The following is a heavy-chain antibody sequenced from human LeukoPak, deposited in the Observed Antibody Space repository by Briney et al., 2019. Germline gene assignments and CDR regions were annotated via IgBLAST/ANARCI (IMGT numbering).Heavy chain of an antibody. J-gene: IGHJ5*02. CDR2: MNPNSGNT. CDR3: ARGYAEWSGDSSSSRWFDP. V-gene: IGHV1-8*03. D-gene: IGHD6-6*01. Sequence: ASVKVSCKASGYTFTSYDINWVRQATGQGLEWMGWMNPNSGNTGYAQKFQGRVTITRNTSISTAYMELSSLRSEDTAVYYCARGYAEWSGDSSSSRWFDPWGQGTLVTVSS. CDR1: GYTFTSYD.